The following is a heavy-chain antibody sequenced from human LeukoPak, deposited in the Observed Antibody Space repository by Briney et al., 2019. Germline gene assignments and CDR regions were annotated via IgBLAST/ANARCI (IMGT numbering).Heavy chain of an antibody. Sequence: GGSLRLSCAASGFTVSSNYMSWVRQAPGKGLEWVSVIYSGGSTYYADSVKGRSTISRDNSKNTLYLQMNSLRAEDTAVYYCARETHLSYYYDSSGLDYWGQGTLVTVSS. J-gene: IGHJ4*02. V-gene: IGHV3-53*01. CDR3: ARETHLSYYYDSSGLDY. D-gene: IGHD3-22*01. CDR2: IYSGGST. CDR1: GFTVSSNY.